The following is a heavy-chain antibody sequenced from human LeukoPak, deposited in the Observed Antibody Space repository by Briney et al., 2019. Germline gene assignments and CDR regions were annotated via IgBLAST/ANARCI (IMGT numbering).Heavy chain of an antibody. CDR3: SSYCSGGTCYGSLPH. CDR2: IRHTGSLT. CDR1: GFTSTPSE. D-gene: IGHD2-15*01. J-gene: IGHJ1*01. V-gene: IGHV3-48*03. Sequence: PGGSLRLSCAASGFTSTPSELDWVRQAPGKGLEWMSYIRHTGSLTDYADSVKGRFTISRDNDKSFLYFQMENLRVEDTGIYYCSSYCSGGTCYGSLPHWGQGNLVSVSS.